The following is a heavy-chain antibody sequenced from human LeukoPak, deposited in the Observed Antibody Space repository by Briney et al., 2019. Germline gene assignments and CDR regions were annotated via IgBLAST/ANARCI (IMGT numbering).Heavy chain of an antibody. Sequence: PGRSLRLSCAASGFTFDDYAMPWVRQAPGKGLEWVSGISWNSGSIGYADSVKGRFTISRDNAKNSLYLQMNSLRAEDTALYYCAKDLYSGYDWAFDIWGQGTMVTVSS. J-gene: IGHJ3*02. D-gene: IGHD5-12*01. V-gene: IGHV3-9*01. CDR3: AKDLYSGYDWAFDI. CDR1: GFTFDDYA. CDR2: ISWNSGSI.